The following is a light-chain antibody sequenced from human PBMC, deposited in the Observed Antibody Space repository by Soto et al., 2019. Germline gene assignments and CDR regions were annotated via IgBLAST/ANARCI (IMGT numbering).Light chain of an antibody. J-gene: IGLJ2*01. Sequence: QLVLTQPPSASGTPGQRVTISCSGSSSNIGSHTISWYQQVPGAAPKLLIYNDNERPSGVPDRFSGSKSGTSASLAISGLQFEDESDSYCAAWDGSRWVFGGGTKVTVL. CDR1: SSNIGSHT. CDR2: NDN. CDR3: AAWDGSRWV. V-gene: IGLV1-44*01.